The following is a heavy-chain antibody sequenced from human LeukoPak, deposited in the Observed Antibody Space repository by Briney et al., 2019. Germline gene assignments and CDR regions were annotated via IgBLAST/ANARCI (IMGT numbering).Heavy chain of an antibody. V-gene: IGHV3-23*01. CDR3: SKAKSYYYDSSGYYYFDY. CDR2: ISGSGGST. CDR1: GFTFSMYG. Sequence: PGGSLRLSCAASGFTFSMYGMSWVRQAPGKVLEWVSAISGSGGSTYYADCVKGRFTISRDNSKNTLYLQMNSLRAEDTAVYYCSKAKSYYYDSSGYYYFDYWGQGTLVTVSS. J-gene: IGHJ4*02. D-gene: IGHD3-22*01.